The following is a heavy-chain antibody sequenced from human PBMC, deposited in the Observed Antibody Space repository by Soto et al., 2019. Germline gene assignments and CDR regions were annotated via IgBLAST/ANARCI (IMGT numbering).Heavy chain of an antibody. D-gene: IGHD3-9*01. CDR1: GYTFTTYD. CDR3: ARGVDRGVDF. V-gene: IGHV1-8*01. CDR2: MSPSSGDA. J-gene: IGHJ4*02. Sequence: QVHLVQSGAEVKRPGDSVKVSCKSSGYTFTTYDINWLRQAPGQGPEWMGWMSPSSGDAAYSQKFQGRVTMTRDTSITTAYMELSSLNSEDTAVYYCARGVDRGVDFWGQGTLVTVSS.